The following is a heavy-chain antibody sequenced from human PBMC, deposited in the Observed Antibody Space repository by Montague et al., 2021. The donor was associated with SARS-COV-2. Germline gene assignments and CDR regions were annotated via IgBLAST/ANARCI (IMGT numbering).Heavy chain of an antibody. CDR3: ARGGGSSTGGIDY. Sequence: SETLSLTCTVYGGSISGYYWNWIRQPPGKGLEWIGEINNNGSTNYNPSLTSQVTISVDTSKNQFSLKLSSVTATDTAVYYCARGGGSSTGGIDYWGQGTLVTVSS. CDR2: INNNGST. D-gene: IGHD3-16*01. J-gene: IGHJ4*02. CDR1: GGSISGYY. V-gene: IGHV4-34*01.